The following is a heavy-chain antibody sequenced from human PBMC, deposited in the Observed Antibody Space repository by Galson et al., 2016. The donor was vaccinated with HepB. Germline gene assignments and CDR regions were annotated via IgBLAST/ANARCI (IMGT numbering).Heavy chain of an antibody. CDR1: GGTVSTYA. CDR2: IIPIFGTA. V-gene: IGHV1-69*13. J-gene: IGHJ4*02. CDR3: ASSSSSVVIGAGINNCFDY. D-gene: IGHD6-13*01. Sequence: SVKVSCKASGGTVSTYAISWVRQAPGQGLEWMGGIIPIFGTAIYAQKFQGRVSITADASTSTAYMELSSLRSQDTAVYYCASSSSSVVIGAGINNCFDYWGQGTQVTVSS.